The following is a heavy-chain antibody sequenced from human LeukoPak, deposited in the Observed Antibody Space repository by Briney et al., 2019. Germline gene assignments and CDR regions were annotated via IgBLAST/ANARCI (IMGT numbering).Heavy chain of an antibody. CDR1: GYTFTGYY. CDR3: ARDRYYDFWSGSRGWFDP. D-gene: IGHD3-3*01. Sequence: ASVKVSCKASGYTFTGYYMHWVRQAPGQGLEWMGWINPNSGGTNYAQKFQGRVTMTRDTSISTAHMELSRLRSDDTAVYYCARDRYYDFWSGSRGWFDPWGQGTLVTVSS. V-gene: IGHV1-2*02. J-gene: IGHJ5*02. CDR2: INPNSGGT.